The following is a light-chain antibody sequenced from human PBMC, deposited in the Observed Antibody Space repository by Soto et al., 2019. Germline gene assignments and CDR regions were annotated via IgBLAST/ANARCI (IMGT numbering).Light chain of an antibody. CDR1: ASNIGNNS. Sequence: QSALTQPPSVSAAPGQRVTISCSGSASNIGNNSVSWYQQLPGAAPKLLIYDDNNRPSGIPDRFSGSKSGTSATLGITGLQTGDEADYYCGTWDTSLPACVFXPGTKVTVL. CDR2: DDN. J-gene: IGLJ1*01. CDR3: GTWDTSLPACV. V-gene: IGLV1-51*01.